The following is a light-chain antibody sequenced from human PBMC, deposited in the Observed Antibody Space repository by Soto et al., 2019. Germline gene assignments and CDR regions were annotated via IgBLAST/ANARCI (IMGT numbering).Light chain of an antibody. CDR1: QSISND. V-gene: IGKV1-6*01. Sequence: AIQMTQSPSSLSASVGDRVTITCRASQSISNDLGWYQQKPGKAPKLLIYDASSLDSGVPSRFSGSGAGTDFSLTISSLQPEDSATYYCLQDYSFPLTFGGGTKVDIK. J-gene: IGKJ4*01. CDR3: LQDYSFPLT. CDR2: DAS.